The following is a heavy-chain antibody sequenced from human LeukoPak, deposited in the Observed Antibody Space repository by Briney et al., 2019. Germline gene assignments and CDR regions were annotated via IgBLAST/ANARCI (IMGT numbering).Heavy chain of an antibody. Sequence: SGTLSLTCAVSGGSISSSNWWSWVRQPPGKGLEWIGEIYHSGSTNYNPSLKSRVTISVDRSKNQFSLKLSSVTAADTAVYYCARSKDYDYVWGSYGPGLDAFDIWGQGTMVTVSS. CDR2: IYHSGST. D-gene: IGHD3-16*01. CDR1: GGSISSSNW. CDR3: ARSKDYDYVWGSYGPGLDAFDI. J-gene: IGHJ3*02. V-gene: IGHV4-4*02.